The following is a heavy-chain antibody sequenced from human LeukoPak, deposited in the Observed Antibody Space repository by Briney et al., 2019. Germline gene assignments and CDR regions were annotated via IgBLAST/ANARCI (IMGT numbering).Heavy chain of an antibody. Sequence: PGGSLRLSCAAPGFTFSSHAMSWVRQAPGKGLEWVANIKQDGSEKYYVDSVKGRFTISRDNSKNTLYLQMNSLRAEDTAVYYCATDIVVVPGAIGFDYWGQGILVTVSS. CDR1: GFTFSSHA. CDR2: IKQDGSEK. V-gene: IGHV3-7*04. D-gene: IGHD2-2*01. CDR3: ATDIVVVPGAIGFDY. J-gene: IGHJ4*02.